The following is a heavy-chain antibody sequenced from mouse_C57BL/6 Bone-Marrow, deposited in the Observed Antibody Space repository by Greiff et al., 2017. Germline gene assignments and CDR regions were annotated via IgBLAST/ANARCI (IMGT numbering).Heavy chain of an antibody. D-gene: IGHD1-1*01. CDR1: GYTFTSYW. Sequence: QVQLQQPGAELVKPGASVKLSCKASGYTFTSYWMQWVKQRPGQGLEWIGEIDPSDSYTNYNQKFKGKATLTVDTSSSTAYMQLSSLTSEDSAVYYCAREDYGSSLYYFDYWGQGTTLTGAS. CDR3: AREDYGSSLYYFDY. CDR2: IDPSDSYT. J-gene: IGHJ2*01. V-gene: IGHV1-50*01.